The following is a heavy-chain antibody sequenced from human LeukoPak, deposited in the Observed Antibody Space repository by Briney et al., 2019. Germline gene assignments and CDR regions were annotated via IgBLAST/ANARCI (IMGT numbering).Heavy chain of an antibody. V-gene: IGHV1-2*02. J-gene: IGHJ4*02. CDR2: INPNSGGT. D-gene: IGHD5-12*01. Sequence: ASVKVSCKASGYTFTRYYMHWVRQAPGQGLEWMGWINPNSGGTNYAQKFQGRRTMTRDTSISTAYMELSRLRSYDKAVYYCASDRAVAKIKTCDRWGQATLVSVCS. CDR3: ASDRAVAKIKTCDR. CDR1: GYTFTRYY.